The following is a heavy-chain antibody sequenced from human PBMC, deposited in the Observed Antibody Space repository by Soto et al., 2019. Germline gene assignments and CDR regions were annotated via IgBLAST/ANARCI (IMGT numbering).Heavy chain of an antibody. Sequence: SETLSLTCAVYGGSFSGYYWSWIRQPPGKGLEWIGEINHSGSTNYNPSLKSRVTISVDTSKNQFSLKLSSVTAADTAVYYCARSITIFGVVTGYYYYYMDVWGKGTTVTVSS. D-gene: IGHD3-3*01. CDR2: INHSGST. V-gene: IGHV4-34*01. CDR1: GGSFSGYY. CDR3: ARSITIFGVVTGYYYYYMDV. J-gene: IGHJ6*03.